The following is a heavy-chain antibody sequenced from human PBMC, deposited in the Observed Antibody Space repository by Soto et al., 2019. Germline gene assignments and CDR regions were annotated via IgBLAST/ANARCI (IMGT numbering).Heavy chain of an antibody. CDR2: ISYDGSNK. CDR3: ANGVGYCSSTGCYPWYFDL. V-gene: IGHV3-30*18. J-gene: IGHJ2*01. D-gene: IGHD2-2*01. Sequence: VQLVESGGGVVQPGRSLRLSCAASGFTFSSYGMHWVRQAPGKGLEWVAVISYDGSNKYYADSVKGRFTISRDNSKNTLYLQMNSLRAEDTAVYYCANGVGYCSSTGCYPWYFDLWGRGTLVTVSS. CDR1: GFTFSSYG.